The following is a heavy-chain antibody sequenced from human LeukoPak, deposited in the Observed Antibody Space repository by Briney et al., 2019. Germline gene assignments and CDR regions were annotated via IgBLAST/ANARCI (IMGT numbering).Heavy chain of an antibody. CDR1: GGSISSYY. CDR3: AGSSTVTTFAGYYYYMDV. J-gene: IGHJ6*03. D-gene: IGHD4-17*01. Sequence: PSETLSLTCTVSGGSISSYYWSWIRQPPGKGLEWIGEINHSGSTNYNPSLKSRVTISVDTSKNQFSLKLSSVTAADTAVYYCAGSSTVTTFAGYYYYMDVWGKGTTVTVSS. V-gene: IGHV4-34*01. CDR2: INHSGST.